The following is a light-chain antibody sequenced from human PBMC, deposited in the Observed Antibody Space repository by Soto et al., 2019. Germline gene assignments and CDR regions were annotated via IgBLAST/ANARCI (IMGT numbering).Light chain of an antibody. CDR2: KAS. CDR3: QHYNSYSET. J-gene: IGKJ1*01. V-gene: IGKV1-5*03. CDR1: QSISSW. Sequence: DIQITQYHSTLSASVGDRVTITCRASQSISSWLAWYQQKPGRAPKLLIYKASTLKSGVPSRFSGSGSGTEFTLTISSLQPDDFATYYCQHYNSYSETFGQGTIVDI.